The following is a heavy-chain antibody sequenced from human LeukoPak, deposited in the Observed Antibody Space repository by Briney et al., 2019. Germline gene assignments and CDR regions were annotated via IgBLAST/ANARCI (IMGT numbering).Heavy chain of an antibody. CDR1: GGSFSGYY. CDR3: ARRAPYSSSRGLGYYYYYMDV. D-gene: IGHD6-13*01. J-gene: IGHJ6*03. Sequence: SETLSLTCAVYGGSFSGYYWSWIRQPPGKGLEWIGEINHSGSTNYNPSLKSRVTISVDTSKNQFSLKLSSVTAADTAVYYCARRAPYSSSRGLGYYYYYMDVWGKGTTVTVSS. CDR2: INHSGST. V-gene: IGHV4-34*01.